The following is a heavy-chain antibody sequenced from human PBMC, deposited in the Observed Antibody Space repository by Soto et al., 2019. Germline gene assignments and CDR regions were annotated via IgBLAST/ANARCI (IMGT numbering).Heavy chain of an antibody. CDR1: GFTFSDYA. Sequence: QVQLVESGGGVVQPGRSLRLSCAASGFTFSDYALHWVRQAPGKGLEWVAVISYDGSNKYYADSVKGRFTVSRDNSKNTLYLQMNSLRAEDTDVYYCASERSHSSSPYFEYWGQGTLVTVSS. D-gene: IGHD6-6*01. CDR3: ASERSHSSSPYFEY. J-gene: IGHJ4*02. CDR2: ISYDGSNK. V-gene: IGHV3-30-3*01.